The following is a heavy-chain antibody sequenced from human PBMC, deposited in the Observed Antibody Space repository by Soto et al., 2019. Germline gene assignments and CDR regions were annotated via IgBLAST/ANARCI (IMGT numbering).Heavy chain of an antibody. CDR1: FYISG. CDR2: IWYDGSNK. J-gene: IGHJ4*01. V-gene: IGHV3-33*01. CDR3: ARDDGGLRMVREVFDY. Sequence: FYISGMHVSRKATGKGLEWVAVIWYDGSNKYYADSVKGRFTISRDNSKNTLYLQMNSLRAEDTAVYYCARDDGGLRMVREVFDYWGHGTLVTVSS. D-gene: IGHD3-10*01.